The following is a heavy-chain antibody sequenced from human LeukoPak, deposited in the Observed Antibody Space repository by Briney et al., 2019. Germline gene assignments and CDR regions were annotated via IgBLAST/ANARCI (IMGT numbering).Heavy chain of an antibody. Sequence: PSETLSLTCTVSGGSISYYHWSWIRQSPGKGLEWIGYIYYSGTTNYNPSLKGRVTISVDTSKNQFSLKLSFVTAADTAVYYCAREDPQTTVPEGLDVWGQGTTVTVSS. D-gene: IGHD4-17*01. J-gene: IGHJ6*02. CDR3: AREDPQTTVPEGLDV. CDR1: GGSISYYH. V-gene: IGHV4-59*01. CDR2: IYYSGTT.